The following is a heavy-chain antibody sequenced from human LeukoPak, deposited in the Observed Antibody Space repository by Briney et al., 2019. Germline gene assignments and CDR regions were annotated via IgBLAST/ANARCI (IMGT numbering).Heavy chain of an antibody. CDR3: TAEKNGSPHY. Sequence: SETLSLTCTVSRGSVSSSTYYWRWVRQPPGKGLEWIASIYYTGSTYYNPSLKSRVTISLDMSKNEFFLTMTSVTAADTAVYFCTAEKNGSPHYWGQGTQVTVSS. CDR2: IYYTGST. D-gene: IGHD2-8*01. V-gene: IGHV4-39*07. J-gene: IGHJ4*02. CDR1: RGSVSSSTYY.